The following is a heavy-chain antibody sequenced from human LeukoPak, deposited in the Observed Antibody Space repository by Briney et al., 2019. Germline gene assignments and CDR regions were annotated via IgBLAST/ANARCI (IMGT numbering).Heavy chain of an antibody. CDR2: ISGSSGHT. J-gene: IGHJ4*02. CDR3: AKEGSGWPYCFDY. Sequence: GGSLRLSCAASGFTFSSYAMTWVRQAPGKGLEWVSAISGSSGHTYYADSVKGRFTTSRDNSKNTLYLQMNSLRAEDTAVYYCAKEGSGWPYCFDYWGQGTLVTVSS. CDR1: GFTFSSYA. V-gene: IGHV3-23*01. D-gene: IGHD6-19*01.